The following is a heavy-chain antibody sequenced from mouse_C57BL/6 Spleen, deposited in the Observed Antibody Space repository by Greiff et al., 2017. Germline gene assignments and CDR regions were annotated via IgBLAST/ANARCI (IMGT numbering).Heavy chain of an antibody. V-gene: IGHV1-77*01. CDR3: ARSNDYGSSYCWYFDV. CDR2: IGPGSGST. J-gene: IGHJ1*03. CDR1: GYTFTDYY. Sequence: QVQLQQSGAELARPGASVKLSCKASGYTFTDYYINWVKQRPGQGLEWIGKIGPGSGSTYYNEKFKGKATLTADKSSSTAYMQLSSLTSEDSAVYFCARSNDYGSSYCWYFDVWGTGTTVTVSS. D-gene: IGHD1-1*01.